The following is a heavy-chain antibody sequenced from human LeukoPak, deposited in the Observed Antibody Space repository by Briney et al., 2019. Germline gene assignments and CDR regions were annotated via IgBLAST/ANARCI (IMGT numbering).Heavy chain of an antibody. V-gene: IGHV3-23*01. J-gene: IGHJ6*02. D-gene: IGHD3-3*01. Sequence: GGSLRLSCAASGFTFSSYAMSWVRQAPGKGLEWVSAISGSGGSTYYADSVKGRFTISRDNAKNSLYLQMNSLRAEDTALYYCAKDHWRRLDGMDVWGQGTTVTVSS. CDR3: AKDHWRRLDGMDV. CDR2: ISGSGGST. CDR1: GFTFSSYA.